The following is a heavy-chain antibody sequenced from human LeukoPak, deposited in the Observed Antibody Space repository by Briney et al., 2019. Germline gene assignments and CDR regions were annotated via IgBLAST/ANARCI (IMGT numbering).Heavy chain of an antibody. V-gene: IGHV3-23*01. D-gene: IGHD3-22*01. Sequence: GGSLRLSCAASGFTFSSYAMSWVRQAPGKGLEWVSTISGSGGSTYHADSVKGRFTISRDNSKNTLYLQMNSLRAEDTAVYYCAKGPYYYDSSAYHYGAFDIWGQGTMVTVSS. CDR2: ISGSGGST. J-gene: IGHJ3*02. CDR3: AKGPYYYDSSAYHYGAFDI. CDR1: GFTFSSYA.